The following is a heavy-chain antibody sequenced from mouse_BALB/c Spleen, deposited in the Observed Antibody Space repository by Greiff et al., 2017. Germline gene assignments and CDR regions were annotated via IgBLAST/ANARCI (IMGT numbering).Heavy chain of an antibody. CDR1: GYTFTSYT. CDR3: ARDRYGNYNFDY. V-gene: IGHV1-4*01. Sequence: VQLQQSGAELARPGASVKMSCKASGYTFTSYTMHWVKQRPGQGLEWIGYINPSSGYTNYNQKFKDKATLTADKSSSTAYMQLSSLTSEDSAVYYCARDRYGNYNFDYWGQGTTLTVSS. CDR2: INPSSGYT. J-gene: IGHJ2*01. D-gene: IGHD2-1*01.